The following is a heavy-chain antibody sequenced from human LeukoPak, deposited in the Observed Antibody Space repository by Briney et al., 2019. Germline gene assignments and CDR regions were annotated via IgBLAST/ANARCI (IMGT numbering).Heavy chain of an antibody. Sequence: SETQSLTCTVSGYSISSGYYWGWIRQPPGKGLEWIGSIYHSGSTYYNPSLKSRVTISVDTSKNQFSLKLSSVTAADTAVYYCARVWSGSYYAAQPFDYWGQGTLVTVSS. CDR2: IYHSGST. CDR1: GYSISSGYY. D-gene: IGHD1-26*01. J-gene: IGHJ4*02. CDR3: ARVWSGSYYAAQPFDY. V-gene: IGHV4-38-2*02.